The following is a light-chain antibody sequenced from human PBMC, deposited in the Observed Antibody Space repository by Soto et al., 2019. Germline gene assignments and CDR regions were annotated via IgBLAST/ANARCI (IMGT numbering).Light chain of an antibody. J-gene: IGKJ1*01. V-gene: IGKV3D-15*01. CDR3: QQYNNWPRT. CDR1: QTITSN. CDR2: GAS. Sequence: IVFTQSSGTLSLSSGERATLSCRASQTITSNYLAWYQQKPGQSPRLLIYGASYRATGIPDRFSGSGSGTEFTLTISSLQSEDFAVYYCQQYNNWPRTFGQGTKVDIK.